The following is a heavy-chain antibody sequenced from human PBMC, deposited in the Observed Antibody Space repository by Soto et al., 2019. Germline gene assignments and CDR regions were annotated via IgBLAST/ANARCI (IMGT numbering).Heavy chain of an antibody. CDR3: ARGGINWNYELDIIFDY. D-gene: IGHD1-7*01. V-gene: IGHV1-2*02. Sequence: ASVKVSCKASGYTFTGYYMHWVRQAPGQGLEWMGWINPNSGGTNYAQKFQGRVTMTRDTSISTAYMELSRLRSDDTAVYYCARGGINWNYELDIIFDYWGQGTLVTVSS. J-gene: IGHJ4*02. CDR2: INPNSGGT. CDR1: GYTFTGYY.